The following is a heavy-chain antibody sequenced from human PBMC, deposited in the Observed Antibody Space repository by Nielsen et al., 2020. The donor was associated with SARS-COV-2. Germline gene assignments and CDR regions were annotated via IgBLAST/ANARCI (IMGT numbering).Heavy chain of an antibody. CDR1: GFTLGRFD. CDR3: ARGKYYYGPDV. V-gene: IGHV3-13*04. J-gene: IGHJ6*02. CDR2: IGSAGDT. Sequence: GGSLRLSCAASGFTLGRFDMHWVRQSTGKGLEWLSAIGSAGDTYYPDSVKGRFTISRESAKNSLFLQMNSLRAGDTAVYYCARGKYYYGPDVWGQGTTVTVSS.